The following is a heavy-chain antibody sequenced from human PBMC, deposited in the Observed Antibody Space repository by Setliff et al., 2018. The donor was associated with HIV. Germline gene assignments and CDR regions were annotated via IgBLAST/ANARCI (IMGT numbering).Heavy chain of an antibody. V-gene: IGHV3-23*01. CDR3: ANDQWDC. D-gene: IGHD6-19*01. J-gene: IGHJ4*02. Sequence: PGGSLRLSCAASGFTFSNYAITWVRQAPGKGLEWVTTISGSGGAIHYADSVKGRFTISRDNSKNTVHLQMNSLRAEDTAVYYCANDQWDCWGQGTLVTVSS. CDR1: GFTFSNYA. CDR2: ISGSGGAI.